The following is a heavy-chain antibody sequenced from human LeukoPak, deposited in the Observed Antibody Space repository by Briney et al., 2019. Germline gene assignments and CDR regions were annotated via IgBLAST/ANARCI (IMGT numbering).Heavy chain of an antibody. V-gene: IGHV3-11*06. CDR1: GFTFSDYY. CDR2: ISTSSSYT. Sequence: AGGSLRLSCAASGFTFSDYYMSWIRQAPGKGLEWVSYISTSSSYTNYADSVKGRFTISRDNAKNSLYLQMNSLRAEDTAVYYCARRGDSGYDEFDYWGLGTLVTVSS. D-gene: IGHD5-12*01. J-gene: IGHJ4*02. CDR3: ARRGDSGYDEFDY.